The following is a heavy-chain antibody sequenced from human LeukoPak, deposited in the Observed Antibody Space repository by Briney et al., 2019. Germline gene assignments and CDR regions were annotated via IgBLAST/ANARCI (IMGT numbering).Heavy chain of an antibody. J-gene: IGHJ4*02. Sequence: GGSVRLYCAASGFTFSSYAMSWVSQAPGEGLEWVSAISGSGGSTYYADSVKGRFTISRDNSKNTLYLQMNSLRAEDTAVYYCAKERFGSSGWYERGYFDYWGQGTLVTVSS. CDR1: GFTFSSYA. CDR3: AKERFGSSGWYERGYFDY. D-gene: IGHD6-19*01. CDR2: ISGSGGST. V-gene: IGHV3-23*01.